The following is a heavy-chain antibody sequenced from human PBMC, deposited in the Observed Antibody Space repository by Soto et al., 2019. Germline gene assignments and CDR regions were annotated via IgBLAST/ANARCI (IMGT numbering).Heavy chain of an antibody. V-gene: IGHV1-8*01. J-gene: IGHJ4*02. D-gene: IGHD3-3*01. CDR2: MNPNSGNT. CDR3: AAVPFQSPPTLSITIFPD. CDR1: GYTFTSYD. Sequence: ASVKVSCKASGYTFTSYDINWVRQATGQGLEWMGWMNPNSGNTGYAQKFQGRVTMTRNTSTSTAYMELSSLRSEDTAVYYCAAVPFQSPPTLSITIFPDWGQGTLVTVSS.